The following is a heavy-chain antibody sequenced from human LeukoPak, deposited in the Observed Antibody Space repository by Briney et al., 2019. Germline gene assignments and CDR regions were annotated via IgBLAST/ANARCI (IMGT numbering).Heavy chain of an antibody. V-gene: IGHV1-8*03. D-gene: IGHD3-10*01. CDR1: GGTFSSYA. CDR2: MNPNSGNT. J-gene: IGHJ3*02. Sequence: ASVKVSCKASGGTFSSYAINWVRQATGQGLEWMGWMNPNSGNTGYAQKFQGRVTITRNTSISTAYMELSSLRSEDTAVYYCAKSNGYGLIDIWGQGTMVTVSS. CDR3: AKSNGYGLIDI.